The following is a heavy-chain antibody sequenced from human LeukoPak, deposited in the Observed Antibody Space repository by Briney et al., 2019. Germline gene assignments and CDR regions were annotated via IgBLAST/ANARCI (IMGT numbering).Heavy chain of an antibody. D-gene: IGHD4-23*01. CDR1: GFTFDDYA. J-gene: IGHJ4*02. CDR2: ISWNSGSI. Sequence: PGRSLRLSCAASGFTFDDYAMHWVRQAPGKGLEWVSGISWNSGSIGYADSVKGRFTISRDNAKNSLYLQMNSLRAEDMALYYCAKDGGGNPNNYFDYWGQGTLVTVSS. CDR3: AKDGGGNPNNYFDY. V-gene: IGHV3-9*03.